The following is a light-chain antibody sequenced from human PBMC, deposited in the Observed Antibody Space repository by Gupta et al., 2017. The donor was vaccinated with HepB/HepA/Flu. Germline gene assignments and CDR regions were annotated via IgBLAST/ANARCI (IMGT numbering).Light chain of an antibody. CDR3: LQATPFPS. V-gene: IGKV2-24*01. CDR1: HSLVHSDGNTY. J-gene: IGKJ2*03. Sequence: DVLMTQTPLSSPVPLGQPASISCRSSHSLVHSDGNTYLSWLHQRPGQPPILLIYKISNRFSVVPGICSGSGAATDFTLNISRVEAEDVGFYYCLQATPFPSFGQGTKLEIK. CDR2: KIS.